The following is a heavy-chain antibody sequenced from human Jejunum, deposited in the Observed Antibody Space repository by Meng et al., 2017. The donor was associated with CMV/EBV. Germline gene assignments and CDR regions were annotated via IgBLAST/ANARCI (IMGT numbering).Heavy chain of an antibody. CDR3: ARRGGVPFSSEGDY. V-gene: IGHV1-18*01. Sequence: QVQLVQSGDEVKKPGASVKVSCKASGYTFINYGITWVRQAHGQGLEWMGWIAGDNSHIDYRQNLKGRIILTTDASTSTAYMELRSLRSNDTAVYYCARRGGVPFSSEGDYWGQGTLVTVSS. CDR1: GYTFINYG. CDR2: IAGDNSHI. J-gene: IGHJ4*02. D-gene: IGHD6-19*01.